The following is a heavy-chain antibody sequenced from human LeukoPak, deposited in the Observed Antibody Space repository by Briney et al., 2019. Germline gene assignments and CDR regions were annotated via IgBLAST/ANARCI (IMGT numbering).Heavy chain of an antibody. D-gene: IGHD3-10*01. CDR2: INHSGST. Sequence: PSETLSLTCAVYGGSFSDYYWSWIRQPPGKGLEWIGEINHSGSTNYNPSLKSRVTISVDTSKNQFSLKLSSVTAADTAVYYCARALGLTMVRGKGAFDIWGQGTMVTVSS. CDR1: GGSFSDYY. J-gene: IGHJ3*02. CDR3: ARALGLTMVRGKGAFDI. V-gene: IGHV4-34*01.